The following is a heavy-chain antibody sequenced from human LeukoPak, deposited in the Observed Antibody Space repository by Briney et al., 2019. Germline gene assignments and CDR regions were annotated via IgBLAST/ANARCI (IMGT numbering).Heavy chain of an antibody. D-gene: IGHD6-19*01. V-gene: IGHV4-59*01. CDR3: ASLYSSGWYKYPDY. Sequence: SETLSLTCTVSGGSISSYYWSWIRQPPGKGLEWIGYIYYSGSTNYNPSLKSRVTISVDTSKNQFSLKLSSVTAAGTAVYYCASLYSSGWYKYPDYWGQGTLVTVSS. J-gene: IGHJ4*02. CDR2: IYYSGST. CDR1: GGSISSYY.